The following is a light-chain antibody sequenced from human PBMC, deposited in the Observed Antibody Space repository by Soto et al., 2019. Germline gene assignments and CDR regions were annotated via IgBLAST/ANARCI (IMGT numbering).Light chain of an antibody. V-gene: IGLV2-14*01. Sequence: HSALTQPASVSGSPGQSITISCTGTPSDIGNYNYVSWYQQHPGKAPKLIIYGVSNRPSGVSNRFSASKSGNAASLTISGLQAEDEADYYCSSYTAYTTLWVFGGGTKLTVL. CDR3: SSYTAYTTLWV. CDR1: PSDIGNYNY. J-gene: IGLJ3*02. CDR2: GVS.